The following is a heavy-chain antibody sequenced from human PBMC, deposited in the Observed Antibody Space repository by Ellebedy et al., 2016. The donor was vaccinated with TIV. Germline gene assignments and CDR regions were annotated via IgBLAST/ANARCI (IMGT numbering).Heavy chain of an antibody. V-gene: IGHV3-48*02. J-gene: IGHJ4*02. D-gene: IGHD6-19*01. CDR2: ISSGSSTI. CDR1: GLTFSRYS. CDR3: ARKSAVTGMGLAY. Sequence: GESLKISCAASGLTFSRYSMNWVRPAPGKGLEWVSYISSGSSTIYYADSVKGRFIISRDNAENSLYLQMNSLRDEDTAVYYCARKSAVTGMGLAYWGQGTLVTVSS.